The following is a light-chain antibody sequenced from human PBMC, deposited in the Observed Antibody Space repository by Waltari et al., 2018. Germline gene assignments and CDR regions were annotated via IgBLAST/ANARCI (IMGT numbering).Light chain of an antibody. CDR1: SSNIGARHD. V-gene: IGLV1-40*01. J-gene: IGLJ3*02. Sequence: QSILTQPTSVSGAPGQRVTISCTGSSSNIGARHDVHWYQAFPGTAPKRPLYGNNNRPAGVPDRFSCSKSGSSASLAINGLQAEDEADYYCQSFDSNVRGGGVFGGGTKVTVL. CDR2: GNN. CDR3: QSFDSNVRGGGV.